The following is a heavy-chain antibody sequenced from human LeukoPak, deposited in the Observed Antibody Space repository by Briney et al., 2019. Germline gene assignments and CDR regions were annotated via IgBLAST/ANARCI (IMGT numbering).Heavy chain of an antibody. V-gene: IGHV1-2*04. CDR2: INPSTGGT. Sequence: ASVKVSCKASGYTFTDYYMHWVRQAPGQGLEWLGWINPSTGGTKYAQQFQGWVTLTRDTSTSTAYLDLSRLKSNDTAVYYCARGYSSMFIDNWGQGTLVSVSS. J-gene: IGHJ4*02. CDR3: ARGYSSMFIDN. CDR1: GYTFTDYY. D-gene: IGHD2-2*01.